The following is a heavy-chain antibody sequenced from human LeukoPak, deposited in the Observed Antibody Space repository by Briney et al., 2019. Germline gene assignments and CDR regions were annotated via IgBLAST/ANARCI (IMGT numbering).Heavy chain of an antibody. D-gene: IGHD5-18*01. J-gene: IGHJ6*03. CDR1: GGSFSGYY. CDR2: INHSGST. CDR3: AGGYSCGYYYMDV. Sequence: SETLSLTFAVYGGSFSGYYWSWIRQPPGKGLEWIGEINHSGSTNYNPSLKSRVTISVDTSKNQFSLKLSSVTAADTAVYYCAGGYSCGYYYMDVWGKGTTVTVSS. V-gene: IGHV4-34*01.